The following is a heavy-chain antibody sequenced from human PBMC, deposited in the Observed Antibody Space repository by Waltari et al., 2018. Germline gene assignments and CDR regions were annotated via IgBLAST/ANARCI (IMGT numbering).Heavy chain of an antibody. V-gene: IGHV1-3*01. Sequence: QVQLVQSGAEVKKPGASVKVSCKASGYTFTSYAMHWVRQAPGQRLEWMGWINAGNGNTKYSQKFQGRVTTTRDTSASTAYMELSSLRSEDTAVYYCARGGDFWSGYLNWFDPWGQGTLVTVSS. J-gene: IGHJ5*02. CDR3: ARGGDFWSGYLNWFDP. D-gene: IGHD3-3*01. CDR2: INAGNGNT. CDR1: GYTFTSYA.